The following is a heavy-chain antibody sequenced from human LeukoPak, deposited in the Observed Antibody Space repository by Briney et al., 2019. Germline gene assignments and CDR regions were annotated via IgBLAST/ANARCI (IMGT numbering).Heavy chain of an antibody. CDR3: ARHQVGDYWFDP. Sequence: PSETLSLTCTVSGGSISSYYWSWIRRPPGKGLEWIGYIYYSGSTNYNPSLKSRVTISVDTSKNQFSLKLSSVTAADTAVYYCARHQVGDYWFDPWGQGTLVTVSS. V-gene: IGHV4-59*08. D-gene: IGHD4-17*01. CDR1: GGSISSYY. J-gene: IGHJ5*02. CDR2: IYYSGST.